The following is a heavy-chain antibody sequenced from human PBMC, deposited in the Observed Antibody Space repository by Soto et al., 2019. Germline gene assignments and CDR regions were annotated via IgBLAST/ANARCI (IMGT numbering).Heavy chain of an antibody. D-gene: IGHD3-10*01. CDR3: AKSGSVPLDYYGMNV. Sequence: GGSLRLSCAASGFTFSSYVMNWVRQAPGKGLEWVSAISGSGGSTYYADSVKGRFTISRDNSKNTLYLQMNTLRAEDTAVFYCAKSGSVPLDYYGMNVWGQGTTVTVSS. CDR1: GFTFSSYV. V-gene: IGHV3-23*01. CDR2: ISGSGGST. J-gene: IGHJ6*02.